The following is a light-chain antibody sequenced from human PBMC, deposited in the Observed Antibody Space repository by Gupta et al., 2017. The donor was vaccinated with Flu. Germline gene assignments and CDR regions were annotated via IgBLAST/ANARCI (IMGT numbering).Light chain of an antibody. CDR1: SDDVGGYNY. V-gene: IGLV2-14*01. CDR2: EVS. Sequence: QSALTQPASVSGSPGQSITISCTGTSDDVGGYNYVSWYQQHPGKAPKVIIYEVSNRPSGVSNRFSGSKSGNTAYLTISGLQAEDEADYYCSSKTYSRLGMFGGGTKVTVL. J-gene: IGLJ3*02. CDR3: SSKTYSRLGM.